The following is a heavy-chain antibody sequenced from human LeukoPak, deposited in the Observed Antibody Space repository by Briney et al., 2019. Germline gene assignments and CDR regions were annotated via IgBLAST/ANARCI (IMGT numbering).Heavy chain of an antibody. Sequence: PGRSLRLSCAASGFXFSSYAIHWVRQAPGKGLEWVAVISYDGSNKYYADSVKGRFTISRDNSKNMMCLQMNSLRVEDTAVYYCARDSSGWSKNYWGQGTLVTVSS. J-gene: IGHJ4*02. CDR3: ARDSSGWSKNY. CDR1: GFXFSSYA. V-gene: IGHV3-30-3*01. D-gene: IGHD6-19*01. CDR2: ISYDGSNK.